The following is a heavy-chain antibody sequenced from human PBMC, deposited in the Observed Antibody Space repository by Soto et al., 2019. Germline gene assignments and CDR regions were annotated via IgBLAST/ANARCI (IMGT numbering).Heavy chain of an antibody. CDR2: INPSGGST. V-gene: IGHV1-46*01. D-gene: IGHD3-22*01. J-gene: IGHJ3*02. Sequence: ASVKVFCKASGYTFTSYYMHWVRQAPGQGLEWMGIINPSGGSTSYAQKFQGRVTMTRDTSTSTVYMELSSLRSEDTAVYYCARDGGYYYDSSGSHAFDIWGQGTMVTVSS. CDR1: GYTFTSYY. CDR3: ARDGGYYYDSSGSHAFDI.